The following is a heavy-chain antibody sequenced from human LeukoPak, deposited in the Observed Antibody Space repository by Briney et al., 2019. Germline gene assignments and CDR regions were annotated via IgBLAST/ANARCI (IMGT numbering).Heavy chain of an antibody. D-gene: IGHD1-1*01. CDR1: GFTFSSYS. J-gene: IGHJ5*02. CDR3: AREAGTTGVFDP. V-gene: IGHV3-21*04. Sequence: EGSLRLSCAASGFTFSSYSMNWVRQAPGKGLEWVSSISSSSSYIYYADSVKGRFTISRDNAKNSLYLQMNSLRAEDTALYYCAREAGTTGVFDPWGQGTLVTVSS. CDR2: ISSSSSYI.